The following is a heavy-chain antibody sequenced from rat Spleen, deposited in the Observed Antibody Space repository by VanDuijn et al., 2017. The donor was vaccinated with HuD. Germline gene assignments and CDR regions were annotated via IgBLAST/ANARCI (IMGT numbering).Heavy chain of an antibody. CDR3: TTVERTYWYFDF. J-gene: IGHJ1*01. CDR1: GFTFSNSG. V-gene: IGHV5-19*01. CDR2: LSYDGGST. Sequence: EVQLVESGGGLVQPGGSLKLSCAASGFTFSNSGIHWVRQSPTKGLEWVAYLSYDGGSTYYRDPVKGRFTISRDNAKSTLYLQMDSLRSEDTATYYCTTVERTYWYFDFWGPGTMVTVSS.